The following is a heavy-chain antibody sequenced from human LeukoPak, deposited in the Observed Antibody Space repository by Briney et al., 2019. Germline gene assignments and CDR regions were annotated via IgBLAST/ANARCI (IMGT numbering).Heavy chain of an antibody. J-gene: IGHJ3*02. CDR2: IIPILGIA. CDR3: ARGRRGFDAFDI. D-gene: IGHD3-10*01. V-gene: IGHV1-69*04. Sequence: SVKVSCKASGGTFSSYAISWVRQAPGQGLEWMGRIIPILGIANYAQKLQGRVTMTTDTSTSTAYMELRSLRSDDTAVYYCARGRRGFDAFDIWGQGTMVTVSS. CDR1: GGTFSSYA.